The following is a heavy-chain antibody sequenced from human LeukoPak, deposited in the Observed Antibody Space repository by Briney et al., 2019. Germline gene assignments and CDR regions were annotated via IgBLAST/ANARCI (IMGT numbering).Heavy chain of an antibody. CDR3: TTGDCSGGSCYYYYYGMDV. V-gene: IGHV3-15*01. J-gene: IGHJ6*02. CDR2: IKSKTDGGTT. Sequence: PGGSLRLSCAASGFPFSSYWMSWVRQAPGKGLEWVGRIKSKTDGGTTDYAAPVKGRFTISRDNSKNTLYLQMNSLKTEDTAVYYCTTGDCSGGSCYYYYYGMDVWGQGTTVTVSS. CDR1: GFPFSSYW. D-gene: IGHD2-15*01.